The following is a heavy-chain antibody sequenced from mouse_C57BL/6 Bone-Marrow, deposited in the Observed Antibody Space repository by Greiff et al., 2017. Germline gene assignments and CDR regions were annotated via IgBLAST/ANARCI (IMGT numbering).Heavy chain of an antibody. J-gene: IGHJ1*03. Sequence: VQLQQSGAELVRPGTSVKVSCKASGYAFTNYLIEWVKQRPGQGLEWIGVINPGSGGTNYNEKFKGKATLTADKSSSTAYMQLSSLTSEDSAVYFCAREICYVSTYWYFDVWGTGTTVTVSS. V-gene: IGHV1-54*01. CDR3: AREICYVSTYWYFDV. CDR1: GYAFTNYL. CDR2: INPGSGGT. D-gene: IGHD1-1*01.